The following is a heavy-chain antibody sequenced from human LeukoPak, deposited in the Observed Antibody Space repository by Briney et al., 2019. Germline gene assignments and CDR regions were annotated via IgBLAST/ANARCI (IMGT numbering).Heavy chain of an antibody. CDR1: GFTFSSYG. D-gene: IGHD5-18*01. CDR3: ATPRSTAMVIGY. V-gene: IGHV3-30*03. Sequence: GGSLRLSCAASGFTFSSYGMHWVRQAPGKGLEWVAVISYDGSNKYYADSVKGRSTISRDNSKNTLYLQMNSLRAEDTAVYYCATPRSTAMVIGYWGQGTLVTVSS. CDR2: ISYDGSNK. J-gene: IGHJ4*02.